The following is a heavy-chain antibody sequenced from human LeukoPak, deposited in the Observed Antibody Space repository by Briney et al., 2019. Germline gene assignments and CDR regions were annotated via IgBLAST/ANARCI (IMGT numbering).Heavy chain of an antibody. D-gene: IGHD2-21*01. V-gene: IGHV3-7*01. J-gene: IGHJ4*02. CDR2: RKQDGSEK. CDR1: GFTFSSYW. Sequence: GGSLRLSCADSGFTFSSYWMSWVRQAPGKGLQWVANRKQDGSEKYYVDSVKGRFTISRDNAKNSLYLQMNSLRAEDTAVYYCARDRGTYCGGDCYPPLCDYWGQGTLVTVSS. CDR3: ARDRGTYCGGDCYPPLCDY.